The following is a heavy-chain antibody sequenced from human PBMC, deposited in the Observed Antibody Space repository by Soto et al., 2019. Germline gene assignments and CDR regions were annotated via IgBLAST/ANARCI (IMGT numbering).Heavy chain of an antibody. J-gene: IGHJ6*02. CDR2: INPSGGST. Sequence: GASVKVSCKASGYTFTSYYMHWVRQAPGQGLEWMGIINPSGGSTSYAQKFQGRVTMTRDTSTSTVYMELSSLRSEDTAVYYCARDPYSGYDRDYYYGMDVWGQGTTVTVSS. V-gene: IGHV1-46*01. CDR1: GYTFTSYY. D-gene: IGHD5-12*01. CDR3: ARDPYSGYDRDYYYGMDV.